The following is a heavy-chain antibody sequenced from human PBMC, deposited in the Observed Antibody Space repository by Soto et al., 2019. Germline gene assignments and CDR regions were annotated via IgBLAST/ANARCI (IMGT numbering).Heavy chain of an antibody. Sequence: KGLEWMGIIYPGDSDTRYSPSFQGQVTISADKSISTAYLQWSSLKASDTDMYYCARQASTIFGVVKDYYYYYGMDVWGQGTTVTVSS. CDR3: ARQASTIFGVVKDYYYYYGMDV. D-gene: IGHD3-3*01. J-gene: IGHJ6*02. CDR2: IYPGDSDT. V-gene: IGHV5-51*01.